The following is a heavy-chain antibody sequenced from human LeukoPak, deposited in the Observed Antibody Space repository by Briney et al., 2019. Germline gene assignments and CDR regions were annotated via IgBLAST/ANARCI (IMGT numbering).Heavy chain of an antibody. CDR1: GYTFTGYY. CDR2: FNPNSGDT. J-gene: IGHJ4*02. Sequence: ASVKVSCKASGYTFTGYYMHWVRQAPGQGLEWMGWFNPNSGDTNYAQKFQGRATMTRDTSISTAYMELGRLTSDDTAVYYCGRGTYCSGGSCYSFDYWGQGTLVTVSS. D-gene: IGHD2-15*01. V-gene: IGHV1-2*02. CDR3: GRGTYCSGGSCYSFDY.